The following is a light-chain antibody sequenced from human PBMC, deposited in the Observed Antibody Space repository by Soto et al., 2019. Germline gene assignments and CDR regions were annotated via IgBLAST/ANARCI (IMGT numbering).Light chain of an antibody. Sequence: QSALTQPPSASGSPGQSVTISCTGTSSDVGGYNYVSWYQQHPGKAPKLMIYEVSKRPSGVPDRFSGSKSGNTASLTVSGLQAEDEADYYCSSYAGRNNFPWVFGVGTKGTVL. V-gene: IGLV2-8*01. CDR3: SSYAGRNNFPWV. J-gene: IGLJ3*02. CDR1: SSDVGGYNY. CDR2: EVS.